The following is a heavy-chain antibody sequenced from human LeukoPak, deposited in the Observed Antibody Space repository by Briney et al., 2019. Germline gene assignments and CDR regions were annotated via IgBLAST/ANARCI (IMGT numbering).Heavy chain of an antibody. CDR1: GFTFSSYA. V-gene: IGHV3-23*01. CDR2: ISGSGGST. D-gene: IGHD3-22*01. J-gene: IGHJ4*02. Sequence: GGSLRLSCAASGFTFSSYAMGWVRQAPGKGLEWVSAISGSGGSTYYADSVKGRFTISRDNSKNTLYLQMNSLRAEDTAVYYCAKDVYYDRARTFDYWGQGTLVTVSS. CDR3: AKDVYYDRARTFDY.